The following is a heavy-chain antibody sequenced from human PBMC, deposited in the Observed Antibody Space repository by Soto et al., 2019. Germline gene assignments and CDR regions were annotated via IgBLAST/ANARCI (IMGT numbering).Heavy chain of an antibody. J-gene: IGHJ4*02. D-gene: IGHD6-13*01. Sequence: GGSLRLSCAASGFIFNNYAMAWVRQAPGKGLEWVSVITGSGTTIYYAESVKGRFTISKDSSKNTLFLQMNSLRTEDTAVYYCARRGPGTYFDYWGQGTLVTVSS. CDR2: ITGSGTTI. V-gene: IGHV3-23*01. CDR3: ARRGPGTYFDY. CDR1: GFIFNNYA.